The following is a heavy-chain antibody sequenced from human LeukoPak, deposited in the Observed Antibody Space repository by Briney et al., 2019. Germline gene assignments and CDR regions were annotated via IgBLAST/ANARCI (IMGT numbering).Heavy chain of an antibody. CDR1: GDSITTNNYY. CDR2: IYASGNT. J-gene: IGHJ3*02. V-gene: IGHV4-61*02. Sequence: PSQTLSLTCTVSGDSITTNNYYWSWIRQPAGKGPEWIGRIYASGNTNYNPSLKSRVTISVDTSKNQFSLRLSSVPAADTAVYYCARDFDSPMAFDIWGQGTMVTVSS. D-gene: IGHD3-9*01. CDR3: ARDFDSPMAFDI.